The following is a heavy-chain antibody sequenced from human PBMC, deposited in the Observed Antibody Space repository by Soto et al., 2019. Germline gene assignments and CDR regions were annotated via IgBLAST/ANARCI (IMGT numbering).Heavy chain of an antibody. CDR2: FDPEIGET. CDR3: ATYPPRYCGGTTCCAGLDY. CDR1: GYTLTELS. D-gene: IGHD2-2*01. Sequence: ASVKVSCKVSGYTLTELSMHWLRQAPGKGLEWMGTFDPEIGETVYAQKFRGRVTMTEDTSTDTAYMELSSLRSEDTAVYYCATYPPRYCGGTTCCAGLDYWGQGTLVTVAS. J-gene: IGHJ4*02. V-gene: IGHV1-24*01.